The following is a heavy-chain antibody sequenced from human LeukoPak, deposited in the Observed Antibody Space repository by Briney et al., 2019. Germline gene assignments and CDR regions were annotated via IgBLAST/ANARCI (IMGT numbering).Heavy chain of an antibody. Sequence: GGSLRLSCAASGFTFSSYWMSWVRQAPGKGLEWVSAMSGSGGSTYYADSVRGRFTISRDNSKNTLYLQMNSLRAEDTAVYYCAKEGAYSSGWYGQYYFDYWGQGTLVTVSS. CDR2: MSGSGGST. D-gene: IGHD6-19*01. J-gene: IGHJ4*02. CDR3: AKEGAYSSGWYGQYYFDY. V-gene: IGHV3-23*01. CDR1: GFTFSSYW.